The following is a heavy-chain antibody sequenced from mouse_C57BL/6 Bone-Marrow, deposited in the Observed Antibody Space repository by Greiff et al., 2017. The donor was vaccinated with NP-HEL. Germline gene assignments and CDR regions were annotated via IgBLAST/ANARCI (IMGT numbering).Heavy chain of an antibody. D-gene: IGHD1-1*01. J-gene: IGHJ2*01. V-gene: IGHV1-63*01. CDR2: IYPGGGYT. CDR1: GYTFTNYW. CDR3: ARSNYYGSSYPYYFDY. Sequence: QVQLKESGAELVRPGTSVKMSCKASGYTFTNYWIGWAKQRPGHGLEWIGDIYPGGGYTNYNEKFKGKATLTADKSSSTAYMQFSSLTSEDSAIYYCARSNYYGSSYPYYFDYWGQGTTLTVSS.